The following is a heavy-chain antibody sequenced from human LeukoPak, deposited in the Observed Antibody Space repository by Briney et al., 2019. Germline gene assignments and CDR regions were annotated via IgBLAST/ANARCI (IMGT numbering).Heavy chain of an antibody. CDR2: IYYSGST. V-gene: IGHV4-31*03. Sequence: SETLSLTCTVSGGSISSGGYYWSWIRQHPGKGLEWIGYIYYSGSTYNPSLKSRVTISVDTSKNQFSLKLSSVTAADTAVYYCARETYYYGSGSYYLDYWGQGTLVTVS. D-gene: IGHD3-10*01. CDR1: GGSISSGGYY. J-gene: IGHJ4*02. CDR3: ARETYYYGSGSYYLDY.